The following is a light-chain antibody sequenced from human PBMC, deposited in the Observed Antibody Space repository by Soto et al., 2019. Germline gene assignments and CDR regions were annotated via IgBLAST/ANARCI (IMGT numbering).Light chain of an antibody. CDR1: QSVSISY. CDR2: LAS. J-gene: IGKJ1*01. Sequence: EIVLKQSPGTLSLSSGERATLXXRTRQSVSISYLAWDQQKPGQPPRIXXYLASSRATGIPDRFSGSSSGRDFTLTISRLEPEAFAVYYCQQYGSSPPLTFGQGTKVEIK. V-gene: IGKV3-20*01. CDR3: QQYGSSPPLT.